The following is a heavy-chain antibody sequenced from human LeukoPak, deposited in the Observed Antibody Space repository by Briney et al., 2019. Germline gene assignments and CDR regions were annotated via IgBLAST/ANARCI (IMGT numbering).Heavy chain of an antibody. Sequence: GGSLRLSCAASGFTFSIYSMNWVRQAPGKGLEWVSSISSSCSYIYYADSVKGRFTISRDNAKNSLYLQMNSLRAEDTAVYYCARGRYYDSSGSDTPPDNWFDPWGQGTLDTVSS. CDR1: GFTFSIYS. V-gene: IGHV3-21*01. D-gene: IGHD3-22*01. J-gene: IGHJ5*02. CDR2: ISSSCSYI. CDR3: ARGRYYDSSGSDTPPDNWFDP.